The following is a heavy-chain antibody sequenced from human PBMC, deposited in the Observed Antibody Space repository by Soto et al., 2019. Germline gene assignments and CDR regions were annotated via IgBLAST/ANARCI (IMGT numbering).Heavy chain of an antibody. J-gene: IGHJ4*02. CDR2: ISSSSSYT. Sequence: PGGSLRLSCAASGFTFSDYYMSWIRQAPGKGLEWVSYISSSSSYTNYADSVKGRFTISRDNAKNSLYLQMNSLRAEDTAVYYCATYDSSGYYSDYWGQGTLVTAPQ. CDR3: ATYDSSGYYSDY. D-gene: IGHD3-22*01. CDR1: GFTFSDYY. V-gene: IGHV3-11*06.